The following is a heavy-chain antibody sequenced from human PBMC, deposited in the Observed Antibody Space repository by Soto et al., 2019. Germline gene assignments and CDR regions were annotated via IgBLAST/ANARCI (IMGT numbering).Heavy chain of an antibody. Sequence: EVQLVESGGGLVKPGGSLRLYCAASGFTFSNAWMSWVRQAPGKGLEWVGRIKSKTDGGTTDYAAPVKGRFTISRDDSKNTLYLQMNSLKTEDTAVYYCTTDHPGELPAAMQYNWFDPWGQGTLVTVSS. CDR3: TTDHPGELPAAMQYNWFDP. D-gene: IGHD2-2*01. V-gene: IGHV3-15*01. J-gene: IGHJ5*02. CDR2: IKSKTDGGTT. CDR1: GFTFSNAW.